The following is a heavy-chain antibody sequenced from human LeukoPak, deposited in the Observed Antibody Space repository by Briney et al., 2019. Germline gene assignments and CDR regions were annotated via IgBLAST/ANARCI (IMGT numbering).Heavy chain of an antibody. V-gene: IGHV3-23*01. Sequence: GASLRLSCAASGSTFSSYAMSWVRQAPGKGLEWVSAISGSGGSTYYADSVKGRFTISRDNSKNTLYLQMNSLRAEDTAVYYCAKDQSTILGYYYGMDVWGQGTTVTVSS. D-gene: IGHD3-3*01. J-gene: IGHJ6*02. CDR3: AKDQSTILGYYYGMDV. CDR2: ISGSGGST. CDR1: GSTFSSYA.